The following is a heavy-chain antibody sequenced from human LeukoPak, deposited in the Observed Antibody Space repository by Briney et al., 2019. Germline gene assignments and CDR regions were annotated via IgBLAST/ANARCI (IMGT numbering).Heavy chain of an antibody. CDR3: ARMVVEAFDI. CDR1: EFSFSNYA. Sequence: PGGSLRLSCVGSEFSFSNYAMSWVRQAPGRGLEWVSSISGSGGGTYYADSVKGRFTISRDNAKNSLYLQMNSLRAEDTAVYYCARMVVEAFDIWGQGTMVTVSS. V-gene: IGHV3-23*01. D-gene: IGHD2-15*01. J-gene: IGHJ3*02. CDR2: ISGSGGGT.